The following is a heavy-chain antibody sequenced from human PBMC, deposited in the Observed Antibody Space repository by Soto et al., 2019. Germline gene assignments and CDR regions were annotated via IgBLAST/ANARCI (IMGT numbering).Heavy chain of an antibody. CDR1: GYTFTIYA. Sequence: GASVKVSCKASGYTFTIYAMHWVRQAPGQRLEWMGWINAGNGNTKYSQKFQGRVTITRDTSASTAYMELSSLRSEDTAVYYCARSGYDGDYYYYGMDVWGQGTTVTVSS. V-gene: IGHV1-3*01. J-gene: IGHJ6*02. CDR3: ARSGYDGDYYYYGMDV. D-gene: IGHD5-12*01. CDR2: INAGNGNT.